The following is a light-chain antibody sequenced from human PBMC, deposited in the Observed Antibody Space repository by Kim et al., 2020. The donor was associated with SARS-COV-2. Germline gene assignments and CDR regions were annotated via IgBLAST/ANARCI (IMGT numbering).Light chain of an antibody. J-gene: IGKJ4*02. Sequence: VSPGQRAPLSCRAWQSVSSNVAWYQQRPGQAPGLLIYGASTRATVIPARFSGRGSGTEFSLTISSLQSEDFAIYYCQQYDNWPPLTFGGGTKLEI. CDR1: QSVSSN. CDR3: QQYDNWPPLT. CDR2: GAS. V-gene: IGKV3-15*01.